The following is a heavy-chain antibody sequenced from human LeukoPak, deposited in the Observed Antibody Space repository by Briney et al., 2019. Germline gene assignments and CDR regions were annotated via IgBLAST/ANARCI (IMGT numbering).Heavy chain of an antibody. CDR3: ARGPFYYDSSGYSGLYNWFDP. CDR1: GVSISGNY. D-gene: IGHD3-22*01. V-gene: IGHV4-59*01. J-gene: IGHJ5*02. CDR2: TFYTGST. Sequence: SETLSLTCTVSGVSISGNYWSWIRQPPGKGLEWIGYTFYTGSTNYNPSLQSRVTMLVDTSKNQFSLKLSSVSAADTAVYYCARGPFYYDSSGYSGLYNWFDPWGQGTLVTVSS.